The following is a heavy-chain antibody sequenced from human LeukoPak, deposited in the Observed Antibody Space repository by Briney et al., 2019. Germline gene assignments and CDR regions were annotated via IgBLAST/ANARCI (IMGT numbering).Heavy chain of an antibody. J-gene: IGHJ4*02. CDR1: GFTFRSYS. CDR3: AGDQRRYFDY. V-gene: IGHV3-21*01. D-gene: IGHD1-1*01. Sequence: PGGSLRPSSAPSGFTFRSYSMNSVRQAPRTGLEWVSSISSSSSYIYYADSVKGRFTISRDNAKNSLYLQMNSLRAEDTAVYYCAGDQRRYFDYWGQGTLVTVSS. CDR2: ISSSSSYI.